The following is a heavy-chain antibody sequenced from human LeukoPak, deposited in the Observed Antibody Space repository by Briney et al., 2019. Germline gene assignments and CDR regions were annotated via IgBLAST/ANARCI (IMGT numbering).Heavy chain of an antibody. V-gene: IGHV2-70*01. CDR3: ARERDIYGASFDY. J-gene: IGHJ4*02. Sequence: SGPALVKPTQTLTLTCTFSGFSLSTSGMYVGWIRQSPGKALEWLALIDWDDDKYYSTSLKTRLTTSKDTSKNQVVLTMTNMDPVDTATYYCARERDIYGASFDYWGQGTLVTVPS. D-gene: IGHD4/OR15-4a*01. CDR2: IDWDDDK. CDR1: GFSLSTSGMY.